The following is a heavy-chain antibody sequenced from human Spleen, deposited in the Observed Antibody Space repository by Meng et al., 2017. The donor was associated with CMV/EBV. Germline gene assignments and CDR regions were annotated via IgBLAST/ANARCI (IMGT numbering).Heavy chain of an antibody. D-gene: IGHD3-10*01. CDR3: TRDLAGRDDY. CDR2: INKDGSFT. Sequence: GGSLRLSCAASGFTFSSYAMSWVRQVPGKGLVWVSRINKDGSFTTHADSVEGRFTISRDNAKNTLFLQMSSLRAEDTAVYYCTRDLAGRDDYWGPGTLVTVSS. J-gene: IGHJ4*02. CDR1: GFTFSSYA. V-gene: IGHV3-74*01.